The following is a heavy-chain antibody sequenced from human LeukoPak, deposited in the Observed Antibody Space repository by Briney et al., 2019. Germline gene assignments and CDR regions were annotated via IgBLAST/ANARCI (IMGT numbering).Heavy chain of an antibody. CDR1: GFTFSSYA. D-gene: IGHD3-22*01. CDR2: ISYDGSNK. J-gene: IGHJ6*02. CDR3: ARPLSNGYFHDSGGYYPYALDA. V-gene: IGHV3-30-3*01. Sequence: GRSLRLSCAASGFTFSSYAMHWVRQAPGKGLEWVAVISYDGSNKFYADSVKGRFTISRDNSKNTLYLQMSSLRAYDTAVYYCARPLSNGYFHDSGGYYPYALDAWGQGTRSPSP.